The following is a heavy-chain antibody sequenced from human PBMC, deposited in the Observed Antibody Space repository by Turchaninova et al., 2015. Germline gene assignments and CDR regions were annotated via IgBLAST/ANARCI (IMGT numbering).Heavy chain of an antibody. CDR3: ATQVVVPAAKGSLDY. CDR2: IKQDGSEK. Sequence: GESGGGLVQPGGSLRLSCAASGFTFNNYYMSWVRQGPGKGLEWVANIKQDGSEKNYVDSVKGRFTISRDNTKNSLYLHMNSLRAEDTAAYYCATQVVVPAAKGSLDYWGRGTLVTVSS. J-gene: IGHJ4*01. CDR1: GFTFNNYY. D-gene: IGHD2-2*01. V-gene: IGHV3-7*03.